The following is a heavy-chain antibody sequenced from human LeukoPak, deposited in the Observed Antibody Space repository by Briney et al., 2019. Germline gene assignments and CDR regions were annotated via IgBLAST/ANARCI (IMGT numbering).Heavy chain of an antibody. D-gene: IGHD6-19*01. CDR3: ARAGPDSGWYFDY. CDR2: ISPYNGNT. CDR1: GYDFTSVG. J-gene: IGHJ4*02. Sequence: GASVKVSCKASGYDFTSVGITWVRRAPGQGLEWMGWISPYNGNTRYAQKFQGRVAMTTDTSTTTAYMELKGLRFNDTAVYYCARAGPDSGWYFDYWGQGTLVTVSS. V-gene: IGHV1-18*01.